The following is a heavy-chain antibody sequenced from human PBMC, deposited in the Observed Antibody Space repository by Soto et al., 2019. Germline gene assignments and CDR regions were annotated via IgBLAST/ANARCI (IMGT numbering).Heavy chain of an antibody. J-gene: IGHJ6*02. Sequence: GALRLSCAASGFTFSSYAKHWVRQAPGQGLEWVAVISYDGSNKYYADSVKGRFTISRDNSKNTLYLQMNSLRAEDTAVYYCATIKAIKTYYYDSSGYQAPFGMDVWGQGTTVTVSS. CDR1: GFTFSSYA. CDR3: ATIKAIKTYYYDSSGYQAPFGMDV. CDR2: ISYDGSNK. V-gene: IGHV3-30*01. D-gene: IGHD3-22*01.